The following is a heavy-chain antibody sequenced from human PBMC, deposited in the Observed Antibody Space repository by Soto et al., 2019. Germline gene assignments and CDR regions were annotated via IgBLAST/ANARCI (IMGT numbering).Heavy chain of an antibody. CDR2: INHGGST. D-gene: IGHD3-3*01. CDR3: ARGKLFGHYAMDV. CDR1: GGSFSDYY. Sequence: QVQLQQWGAGLVKPSETLSLTCAVYGGSFSDYYWSWIRQPPGKGLDWIGEINHGGSTNYNPSLKSRVTISVDTPKNQFSLKLSSVTAADTAVYYCARGKLFGHYAMDVWGQGTTVTVSS. V-gene: IGHV4-34*02. J-gene: IGHJ6*02.